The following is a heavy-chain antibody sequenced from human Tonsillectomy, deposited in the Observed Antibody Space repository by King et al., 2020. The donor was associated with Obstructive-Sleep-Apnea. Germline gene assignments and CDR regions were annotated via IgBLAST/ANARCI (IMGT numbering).Heavy chain of an antibody. CDR3: NRYRGYYRSFDY. D-gene: IGHD5-18*01. J-gene: IGHJ4*02. CDR2: IKSKSDGGTT. CDR1: GFSFSDAW. Sequence: VQLVESGGGLVEPGGSLRLSCAASGFSFSDAWMNWVRQAPGKGLEWVGRIKSKSDGGTTDYAAPVRGRFTISRDDSENTLYLQLNSLKTEDTAVYYCNRYRGYYRSFDYWGQGTLVTVSS. V-gene: IGHV3-15*01.